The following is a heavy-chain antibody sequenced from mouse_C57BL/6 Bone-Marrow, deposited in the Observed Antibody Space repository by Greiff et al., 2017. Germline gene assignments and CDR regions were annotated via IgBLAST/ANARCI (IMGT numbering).Heavy chain of an antibody. J-gene: IGHJ1*03. CDR2: IDPSASYT. CDR3: ERSANFYWYVEV. D-gene: IGHD1-2*01. Sequence: QVQLQQPGAELVMPGASVKLSCKASGYTFTSYWMHWVKQRPGQGLEWIGEIDPSASYTNYNQKFKGKSTLTVDKSSSTAYMQLSSLTSEDSAVYYCERSANFYWYVEVGGTGTTVTVSS. V-gene: IGHV1-69*01. CDR1: GYTFTSYW.